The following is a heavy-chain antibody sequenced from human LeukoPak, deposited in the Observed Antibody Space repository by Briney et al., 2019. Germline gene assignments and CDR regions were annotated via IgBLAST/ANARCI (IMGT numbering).Heavy chain of an antibody. Sequence: PGGSLRLSCAASGFTFSTYAISWVRQAPGKGLEWVSAISSSSSYIYYADSVKGRFTISRDNSKNTLYLQMNSLRAEDTAVYYCARWYCSSTNCYYDYWGQGTLVTVSS. CDR3: ARWYCSSTNCYYDY. V-gene: IGHV3-21*04. D-gene: IGHD2-2*01. CDR2: ISSSSSYI. CDR1: GFTFSTYA. J-gene: IGHJ4*02.